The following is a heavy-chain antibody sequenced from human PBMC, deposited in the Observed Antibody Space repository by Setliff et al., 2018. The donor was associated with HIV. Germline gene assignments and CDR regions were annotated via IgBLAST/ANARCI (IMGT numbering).Heavy chain of an antibody. Sequence: PSETLSLTCDVSGFSISSRYYWGWIRQSPGKGLAWIGNIYHTGSSSYNPSLNDRATISLYTSKNQFSLKLNSVTAADTAVYYFERDVLDLVKSVYGFWGQVSPVTVSS. D-gene: IGHD3-22*01. CDR3: ERDVLDLVKSVYGF. CDR1: GFSISSRYY. CDR2: IYHTGSS. V-gene: IGHV4-38-2*02. J-gene: IGHJ4*02.